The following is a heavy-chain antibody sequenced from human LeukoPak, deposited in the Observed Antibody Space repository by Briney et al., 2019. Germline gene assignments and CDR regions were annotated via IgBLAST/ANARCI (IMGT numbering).Heavy chain of an antibody. V-gene: IGHV1-46*01. CDR1: GYTFTSYY. J-gene: IGHJ4*02. CDR3: AREGSSSIHFDY. Sequence: ASVKVSCKASGYTFTSYYMHWVRQAPGQGLEWMGMINPSAGSTSYAQRFQGRVTMTRDKSTSTVSMELSSLRSEDTAVYYCAREGSSSIHFDYWGQGTLVTVSS. CDR2: INPSAGST. D-gene: IGHD6-6*01.